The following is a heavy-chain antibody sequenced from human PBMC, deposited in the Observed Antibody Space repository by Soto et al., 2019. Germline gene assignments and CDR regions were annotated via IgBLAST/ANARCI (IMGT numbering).Heavy chain of an antibody. Sequence: SSETLSLTCAVYGGSFSGYYWSWIRQPPGKGLEWIGEINHSGSTNYNPSLKSRVTISVDTSKNQFSLKLSSVTAADTAVYYCARGLRYSSSWYWGGDYYYYYGMDVWGQGTTVTVSS. J-gene: IGHJ6*02. D-gene: IGHD6-13*01. V-gene: IGHV4-34*01. CDR2: INHSGST. CDR3: ARGLRYSSSWYWGGDYYYYYGMDV. CDR1: GGSFSGYY.